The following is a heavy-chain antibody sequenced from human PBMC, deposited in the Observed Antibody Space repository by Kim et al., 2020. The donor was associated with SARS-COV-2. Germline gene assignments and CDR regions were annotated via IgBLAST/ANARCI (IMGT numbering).Heavy chain of an antibody. CDR2: ISYDGSNK. CDR3: AREQVVWGAFDI. V-gene: IGHV3-30-3*01. CDR1: GFTFSSYA. Sequence: GGSLRLSCAASGFTFSSYAMHWVRQAPGKGLEWVAGISYDGSNKYYADSVKGRFTISRDNSKNTLYLQMNSLRAEDTAVYYCAREQVVWGAFDIWGQGTMVTVSS. J-gene: IGHJ3*02. D-gene: IGHD2-15*01.